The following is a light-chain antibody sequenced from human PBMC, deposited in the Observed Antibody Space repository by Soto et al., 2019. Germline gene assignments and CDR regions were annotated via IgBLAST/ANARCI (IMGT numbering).Light chain of an antibody. V-gene: IGKV3-20*01. CDR3: QQYGSSSWT. CDR2: GAS. CDR1: QSISSSY. J-gene: IGKJ1*01. Sequence: EVGLTLSPGTLSLSPGKRATLSCRASQSISSSYLAWYQQRPGQAPRLLIYGASSRATGIPDRFSGSGSGTEFTLTISRLEPEDFAVYYCQQYGSSSWTFGQGTKVAIK.